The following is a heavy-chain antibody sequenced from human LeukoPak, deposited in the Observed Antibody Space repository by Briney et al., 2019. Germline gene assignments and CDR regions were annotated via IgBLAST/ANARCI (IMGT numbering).Heavy chain of an antibody. CDR2: INHSGST. D-gene: IGHD3-10*01. Sequence: SETLSLTCGVYGGSFSSYYWNWIRQPPGKGLEWIGEINHSGSTNYNPSLKSRVTISVDTSKNQFSLKLNSVTAADTAVYFCARLGWLYGSGSMNWFDRWGQGTLVTISS. CDR1: GGSFSSYY. V-gene: IGHV4-34*01. J-gene: IGHJ5*02. CDR3: ARLGWLYGSGSMNWFDR.